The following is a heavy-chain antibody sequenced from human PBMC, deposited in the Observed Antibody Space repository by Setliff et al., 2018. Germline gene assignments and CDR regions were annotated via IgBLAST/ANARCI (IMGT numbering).Heavy chain of an antibody. D-gene: IGHD5-18*01. CDR2: TIPMFGST. J-gene: IGHJ6*03. Sequence: SVKVSCKASGDTFRSYGISWVWQAPGQGLEWMGGTIPMFGSTSYAQKFQGRVTIITDESTTTAYMELSSLGSEDTAVYYCVREGVDTRSSTDYRYYMDVWGKGTTVTVSS. V-gene: IGHV1-69*05. CDR1: GDTFRSYG. CDR3: VREGVDTRSSTDYRYYMDV.